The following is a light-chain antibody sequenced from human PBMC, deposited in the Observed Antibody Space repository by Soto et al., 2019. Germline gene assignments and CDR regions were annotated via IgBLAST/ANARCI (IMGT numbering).Light chain of an antibody. CDR3: GTWDSSLSVWL. CDR1: SSNIGNNY. CDR2: DEN. V-gene: IGLV1-51*01. J-gene: IGLJ3*02. Sequence: QSVLTQPPSVSAAPGQKVTISCSGGSSNIGNNYVSWYQHLPGTAPKLLIYDENKRPSGIPDRFSGSKSGTSATLGITGLQTGDEADYYCGTWDSSLSVWLFGGGTKVTVL.